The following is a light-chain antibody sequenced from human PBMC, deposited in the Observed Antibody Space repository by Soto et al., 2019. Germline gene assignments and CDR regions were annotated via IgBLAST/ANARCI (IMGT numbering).Light chain of an antibody. V-gene: IGLV1-47*01. CDR2: KNN. CDR1: SSNIGSNY. J-gene: IGLJ2*01. CDR3: AVWDDSLSGREV. Sequence: SLLPQPPSAYGTPGQRVTISCSGSSSNIGSNYVYWYQQVPGTTPKLLIYKNNQRPSGVPERFSGSKSGTSASLAISGLRSEDEADYYCAVWDDSLSGREVFGGGTKVTVL.